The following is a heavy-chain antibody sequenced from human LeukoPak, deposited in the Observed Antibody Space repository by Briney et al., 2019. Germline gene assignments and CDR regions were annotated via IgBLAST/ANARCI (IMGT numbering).Heavy chain of an antibody. CDR3: ARQGSTDGKDTRGTN. CDR1: GGSISSSSYY. J-gene: IGHJ4*02. D-gene: IGHD1-14*01. Sequence: KSSETLSLTCTVSGGSISSSSYYWGWIRQPPGKGLEWIGSIYYSGSTYYNPSLKSRVTISVDTSKNQFSLKLSSVTAADTAVYYCARQGSTDGKDTRGTNWGQGTLVTVSS. CDR2: IYYSGST. V-gene: IGHV4-39*01.